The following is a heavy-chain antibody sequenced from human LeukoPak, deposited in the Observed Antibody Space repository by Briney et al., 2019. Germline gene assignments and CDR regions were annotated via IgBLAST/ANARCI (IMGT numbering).Heavy chain of an antibody. Sequence: GGSLRLSCAASGFTFDDYGMSWVRQAPGKGLEWVSGINWNGGSTGYADSVKGRFTISRDNAKNSLYLQMNSLRAEDTAVYYCAKDLPNPFFDYWGQGTLVTVSS. CDR3: AKDLPNPFFDY. CDR1: GFTFDDYG. V-gene: IGHV3-20*04. D-gene: IGHD1-14*01. CDR2: INWNGGST. J-gene: IGHJ4*02.